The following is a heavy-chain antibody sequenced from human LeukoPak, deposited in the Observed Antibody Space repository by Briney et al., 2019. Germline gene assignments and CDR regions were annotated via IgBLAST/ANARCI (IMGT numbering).Heavy chain of an antibody. D-gene: IGHD2-2*01. V-gene: IGHV3-21*01. CDR1: GFTFSSYS. CDR3: AKDLRAYCSSTSCYFDY. J-gene: IGHJ4*02. Sequence: GGSLRLSCAASGFTFSSYSMNWVRQAPGKGLEWVSSISSSSSYIYYADSVKGRFTISRDNSKNTLYLQMNSLRAEDTAVYYCAKDLRAYCSSTSCYFDYWGQGTLVTVSS. CDR2: ISSSSSYI.